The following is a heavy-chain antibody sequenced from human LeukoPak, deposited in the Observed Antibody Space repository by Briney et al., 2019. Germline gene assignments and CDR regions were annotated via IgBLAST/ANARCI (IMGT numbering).Heavy chain of an antibody. D-gene: IGHD3-22*01. J-gene: IGHJ5*02. CDR3: ARDRVQEYYYDRNWFDP. V-gene: IGHV1-18*01. Sequence: ASVKVSCTASGYTFTSYGISWVRMAPGQGLEWMGWISAYNGNTNYAQKLQDRGTMTTEDSTSTPYIELLSLVTAATAAYYCARDRVQEYYYDRNWFDPWGHRAQVTVSS. CDR1: GYTFTSYG. CDR2: ISAYNGNT.